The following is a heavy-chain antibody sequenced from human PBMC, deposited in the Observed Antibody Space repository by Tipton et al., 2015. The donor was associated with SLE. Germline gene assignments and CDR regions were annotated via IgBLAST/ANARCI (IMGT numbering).Heavy chain of an antibody. CDR3: ARAGVGRAFDI. V-gene: IGHV3-7*01. D-gene: IGHD1-26*01. J-gene: IGHJ3*02. Sequence: SLRLSCAASGFTFSSYWMSWVRQAPGKGLEWGANIKQDGSEKYYVDSVKGRFTISRDNAKNSLYLQMNSLRAEDTAVYYCARAGVGRAFDIWGQGSMVTVSS. CDR1: GFTFSSYW. CDR2: IKQDGSEK.